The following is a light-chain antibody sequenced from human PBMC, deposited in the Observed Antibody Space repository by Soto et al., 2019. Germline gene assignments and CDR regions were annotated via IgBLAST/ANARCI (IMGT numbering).Light chain of an antibody. Sequence: QSVLTQPPSVSGAPGQRVTISCTGSSSNIGAGYDVHWFRQLPGTAPKLLIDGNNNRPSGVPDRFSGSKSGASASLAITGLQAEDEDEYYCQSYGLGLEYSVVFGGGTKLTVL. CDR2: GNN. V-gene: IGLV1-40*01. CDR1: SSNIGAGYD. J-gene: IGLJ2*01. CDR3: QSYGLGLEYSVV.